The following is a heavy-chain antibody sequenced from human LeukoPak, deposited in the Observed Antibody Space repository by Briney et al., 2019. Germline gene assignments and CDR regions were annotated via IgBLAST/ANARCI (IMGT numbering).Heavy chain of an antibody. J-gene: IGHJ4*02. Sequence: GGSLRLSCAASGFTFSNYSMNWVRQAPGKGLEWVSYISGSGSTIYYANSVKGRFTISRDNAKNSLYLQMNSLRDEDTAVYYCARAAWVDYWGQGTLVTVSS. V-gene: IGHV3-48*02. CDR3: ARAAWVDY. CDR1: GFTFSNYS. D-gene: IGHD7-27*01. CDR2: ISGSGSTI.